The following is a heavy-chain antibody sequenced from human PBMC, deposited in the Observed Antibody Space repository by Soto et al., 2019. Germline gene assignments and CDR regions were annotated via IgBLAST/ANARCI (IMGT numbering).Heavy chain of an antibody. CDR1: GFAFSTSA. J-gene: IGHJ4*02. Sequence: GGSLRLSCAPPGFAFSTSAMSWVRQAPGEGLEWISDIPGSGGSAYYADSVKGRFTVSRDNSNNTLYLQMNSLRAEDTAIYYCAKGTNAWRLYYFDNWGQGTLVTVSS. CDR2: IPGSGGSA. CDR3: AKGTNAWRLYYFDN. D-gene: IGHD3-3*01. V-gene: IGHV3-23*01.